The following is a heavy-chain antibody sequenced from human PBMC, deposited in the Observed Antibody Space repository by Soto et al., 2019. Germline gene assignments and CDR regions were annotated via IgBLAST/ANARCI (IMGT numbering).Heavy chain of an antibody. CDR1: GGTFSSYA. D-gene: IGHD3-22*01. J-gene: IGHJ6*02. Sequence: SVKVSCKASGGTFSSYAISWVRQAPGQGLEWMGGIIPIFGTANYAQKFQGRVTITADESTSTAYMELSSLRSEDTAVYYCARGTPTYYYDSRGYHLAVWGQGTTVTVSS. CDR3: ARGTPTYYYDSRGYHLAV. V-gene: IGHV1-69*13. CDR2: IIPIFGTA.